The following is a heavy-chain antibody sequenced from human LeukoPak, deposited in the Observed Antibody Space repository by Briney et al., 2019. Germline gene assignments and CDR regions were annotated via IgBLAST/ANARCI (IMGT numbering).Heavy chain of an antibody. CDR2: ISSSGSTI. V-gene: IGHV3-48*03. D-gene: IGHD3-22*01. CDR3: ARDTYYSDSSGYHIMDY. J-gene: IGHJ4*02. CDR1: GFTFSSYE. Sequence: GGSLRLSCAASGFTFSSYEMNWVRQAPGEGLEWVSYISSSGSTIYYADSVKGRFTISRDNAKNSLYLQMTSLRAEDTAVYYCARDTYYSDSSGYHIMDYWGQGTLVTVSS.